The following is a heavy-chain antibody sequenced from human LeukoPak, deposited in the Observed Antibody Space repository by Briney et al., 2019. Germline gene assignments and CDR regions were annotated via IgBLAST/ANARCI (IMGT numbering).Heavy chain of an antibody. J-gene: IGHJ5*02. CDR2: ISGGGGST. V-gene: IGHV3-23*01. Sequence: GGSLRLSCAASGFTFSSYAMSWVRQAPGKGLEWVSAISGGGGSTYYADSLKGRFTISRDNSKNTLYLQMNSLRAEDTAVYYCAKDRADNGDRLRFDPWGQGTLVTVSS. CDR3: AKDRADNGDRLRFDP. D-gene: IGHD4-17*01. CDR1: GFTFSSYA.